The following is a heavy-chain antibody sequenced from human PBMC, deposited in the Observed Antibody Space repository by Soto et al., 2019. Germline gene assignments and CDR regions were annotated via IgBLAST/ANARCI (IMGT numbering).Heavy chain of an antibody. V-gene: IGHV1-69*12. Sequence: QVQLVQSGAEVKKPGSSVRVSCKASGGTLRNYGISWVRQAPGQGLEWMGGIIPVFGTANYAQKFQGRVTITADESTSTVYMDVTSLRSEDTAVYYCSRGDATKIVVTTYYGMDVWGQETTVTVSS. CDR2: IIPVFGTA. D-gene: IGHD4-17*01. J-gene: IGHJ6*02. CDR3: SRGDATKIVVTTYYGMDV. CDR1: GGTLRNYG.